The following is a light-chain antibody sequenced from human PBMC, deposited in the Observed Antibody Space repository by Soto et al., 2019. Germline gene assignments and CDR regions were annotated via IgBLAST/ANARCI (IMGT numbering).Light chain of an antibody. J-gene: IGLJ1*01. CDR2: EGS. CDR1: SSDVGSYNL. V-gene: IGLV2-23*01. Sequence: QSALTQPASVSGSPGQSITISCTGTSSDVGSYNLVSWYQQYPGKAPKLMIYEGSKRPSGVSNRFSGYKSANTASLTISGLQAEDEADYYCCSYAGSSTYVFGTGTKVTVL. CDR3: CSYAGSSTYV.